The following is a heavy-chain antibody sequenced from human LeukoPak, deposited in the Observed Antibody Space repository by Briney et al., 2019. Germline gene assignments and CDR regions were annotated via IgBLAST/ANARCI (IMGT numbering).Heavy chain of an antibody. D-gene: IGHD3-22*01. V-gene: IGHV3-30-3*01. CDR1: GFTFMNYA. J-gene: IGHJ4*02. Sequence: GGSLRLSCVASGFTFMNYAMHWVRQAPGKGLEWVAVITYDGSNKYYADSVKGRFTISRDNSKNTLYLQMNSLRAEDTAVYYCARAYNYDSRGPYYFDYWGQGTLVTVSS. CDR2: ITYDGSNK. CDR3: ARAYNYDSRGPYYFDY.